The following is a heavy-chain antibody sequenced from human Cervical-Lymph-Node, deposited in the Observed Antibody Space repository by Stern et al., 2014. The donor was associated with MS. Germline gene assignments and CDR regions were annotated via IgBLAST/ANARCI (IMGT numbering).Heavy chain of an antibody. J-gene: IGHJ6*02. D-gene: IGHD4-17*01. V-gene: IGHV2-5*02. CDR1: GFSLSDSGEG. CDR2: TYADDAA. Sequence: QVTLKESGPSLVTPTQTLTLTCSFSGFSLSDSGEGVGWIRQPPGKALEGLAITYADDAARLRPSLESRLTITKYTSKNQVVLTMANVDPVDTATYYCAHTTVTSDESFGLDVWGQGTTVTVSS. CDR3: AHTTVTSDESFGLDV.